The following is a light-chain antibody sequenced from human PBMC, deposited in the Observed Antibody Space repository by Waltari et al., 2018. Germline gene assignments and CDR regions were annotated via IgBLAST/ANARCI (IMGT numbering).Light chain of an antibody. CDR3: LQVAQAPLT. CDR2: LGS. CDR1: QNLLHNGRNY. V-gene: IGKV2-28*01. J-gene: IGKJ4*01. Sequence: DIVMTQSPLSLPVTPGESASISCRSSQNLLHNGRNYLNWYLQKPGQSPQLLIHLGSNRASGVPVRFSGSGSGTDFTLEISRVEAEDAGIYYCLQVAQAPLTFGGGTKVEMK.